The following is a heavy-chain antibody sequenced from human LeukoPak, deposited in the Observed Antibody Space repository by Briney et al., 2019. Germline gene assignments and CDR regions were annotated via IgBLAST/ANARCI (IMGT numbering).Heavy chain of an antibody. V-gene: IGHV4-34*01. CDR3: ARSGLPAARLGSRWFDP. Sequence: SETLSLTCAVYGGSFSGYYWSWIRQPPGKGLEWIGEINHSGSTNYNPSLKSRVTISVDTSKNQFSLKLSSVTAADTAVYYCARSGLPAARLGSRWFDPWGQGTLVTVSS. D-gene: IGHD2-2*01. J-gene: IGHJ5*02. CDR1: GGSFSGYY. CDR2: INHSGST.